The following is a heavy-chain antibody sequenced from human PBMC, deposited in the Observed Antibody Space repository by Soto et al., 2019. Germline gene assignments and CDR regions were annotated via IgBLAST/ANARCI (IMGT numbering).Heavy chain of an antibody. V-gene: IGHV3-21*01. CDR1: GFTFSSYN. J-gene: IGHJ4*02. CDR3: ARDLWVMITFGGVIAPPPDY. D-gene: IGHD3-16*02. CDR2: ISSSSTYI. Sequence: GGSLRLSCAASGFTFSSYNMNWVRQAPGKGPEWVSSISSSSTYISYAGSVKGRFTISRDNAKNSLYLQMNSLKADDTAVYYCARDLWVMITFGGVIAPPPDYWGQGTLVTVSS.